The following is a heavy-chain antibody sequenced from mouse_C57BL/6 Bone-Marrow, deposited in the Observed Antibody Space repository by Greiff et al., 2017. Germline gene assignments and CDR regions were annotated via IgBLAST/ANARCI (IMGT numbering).Heavy chain of an antibody. Sequence: QVQLKQPGAELVKPGASVKLSCKASGYTFTSYTMHWVKQRPGQGLEWIGYINPSSGYTKYNQKFKDKATLTADKSSSTAYMQLSSLTSEDSAVYYCARSFNWEFAYWGQGTLVTVSA. J-gene: IGHJ3*01. CDR3: ARSFNWEFAY. CDR2: INPSSGYT. D-gene: IGHD4-1*01. CDR1: GYTFTSYT. V-gene: IGHV1S26*01.